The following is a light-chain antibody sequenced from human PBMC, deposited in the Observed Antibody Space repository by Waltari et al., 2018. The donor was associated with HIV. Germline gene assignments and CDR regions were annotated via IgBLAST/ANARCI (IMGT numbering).Light chain of an antibody. CDR2: KDS. CDR3: QSADSSGTDLI. Sequence: SYELPQPPSVSVSPGQTARITCSGDALPEQYAYWYQQKAGQAPVLVISKDSERPSGIPERFSGSSSGTTVTLTISGVQAEDEADYNCQSADSSGTDLIFGGGTKLTVL. CDR1: ALPEQY. J-gene: IGLJ2*01. V-gene: IGLV3-25*03.